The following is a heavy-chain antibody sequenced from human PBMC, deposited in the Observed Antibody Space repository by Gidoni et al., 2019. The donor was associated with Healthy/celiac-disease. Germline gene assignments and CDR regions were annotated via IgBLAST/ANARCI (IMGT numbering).Heavy chain of an antibody. CDR1: GFTFSSYA. D-gene: IGHD3-10*01. CDR2: SSGSGGST. J-gene: IGHJ4*02. V-gene: IGHV3-23*01. Sequence: EVQLLESGGGLVQPGGSLRLSCAASGFTFSSYAMSWVRQAPGKGLEGVSASSGSGGSTYYADSVKGRFTISRDNSKNTLYLQMNSLRAEDTAVYYCAKSGHYYGSGSTFDYWGQGTLVTVSS. CDR3: AKSGHYYGSGSTFDY.